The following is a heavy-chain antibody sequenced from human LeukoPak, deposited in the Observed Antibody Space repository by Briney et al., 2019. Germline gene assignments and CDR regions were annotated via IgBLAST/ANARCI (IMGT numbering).Heavy chain of an antibody. Sequence: GGSLRLSCAASGFTFSSYAMSWVRQAPGKGLEWVSAISGSGGSTYYADSVKGRFTISRDNSKNTLYLQMNSLRAEDTAVYYCAKDRYSRQQLVVPFDYWGQGTLVTVSS. CDR1: GFTFSSYA. V-gene: IGHV3-23*01. J-gene: IGHJ4*02. D-gene: IGHD6-13*01. CDR3: AKDRYSRQQLVVPFDY. CDR2: ISGSGGST.